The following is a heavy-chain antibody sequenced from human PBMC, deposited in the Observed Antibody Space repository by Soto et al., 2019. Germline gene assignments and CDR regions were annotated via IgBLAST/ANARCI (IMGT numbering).Heavy chain of an antibody. D-gene: IGHD6-13*01. Sequence: GGSLRLSCAASGFTFSSYGMHWVRQAPGKGLEWVAVIWYDGSNKYYADSVKGRFTISRGNSKNTLYLQMNSLRAEDTAVYYCARDIAATNQYYYYYGMDVWGQGTTVTVSS. CDR1: GFTFSSYG. CDR3: ARDIAATNQYYYYYGMDV. J-gene: IGHJ6*02. V-gene: IGHV3-33*01. CDR2: IWYDGSNK.